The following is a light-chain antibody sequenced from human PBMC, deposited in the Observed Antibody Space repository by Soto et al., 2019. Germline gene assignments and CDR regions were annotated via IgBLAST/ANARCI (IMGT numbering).Light chain of an antibody. J-gene: IGKJ1*01. CDR2: GAS. CDR3: QQYGSSPLT. Sequence: EIVLTQSPGTLSMSPGERATLSCRASQSISSNYLARYQQKPGQAPRLLIYGASSRATGIPDRFSGSGSGTDFTLIISRLEAEDFAVYYCQQYGSSPLTFGQGTKVEFK. CDR1: QSISSNY. V-gene: IGKV3-20*01.